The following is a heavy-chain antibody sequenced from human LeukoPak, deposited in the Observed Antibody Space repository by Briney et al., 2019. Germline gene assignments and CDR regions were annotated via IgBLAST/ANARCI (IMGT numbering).Heavy chain of an antibody. CDR2: INPNSGGT. CDR1: GYTFTGYY. CDR3: ARGSNWYSYGMDV. J-gene: IGHJ6*02. D-gene: IGHD6-13*01. V-gene: IGHV1-2*02. Sequence: ASVKVSCKVSGYTFTGYYMHWVRQAPGQGLEWMGWINPNSGGTNYAQKFQGRVTMTRDTSISTAYMELSRLRSDDTAVYYCARGSNWYSYGMDVWGQGTTVTVSS.